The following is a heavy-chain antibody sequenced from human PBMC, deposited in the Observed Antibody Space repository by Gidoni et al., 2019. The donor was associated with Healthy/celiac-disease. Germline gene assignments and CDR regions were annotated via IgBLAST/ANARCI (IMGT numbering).Heavy chain of an antibody. V-gene: IGHV4-34*01. CDR3: ARGFRGSGSYYRHNWFDP. CDR2: INHSGST. CDR1: GGSFSGYY. J-gene: IGHJ5*02. Sequence: QVQLQQWGAGLLKPSETLSLTCAVYGGSFSGYYWSWIRQPPGKGLEWIGEINHSGSTNYNPSLKSRVTISVDTSKNQFSLKLSSVTAADTAVYYCARGFRGSGSYYRHNWFDPWGQGTLVTVSS. D-gene: IGHD3-10*01.